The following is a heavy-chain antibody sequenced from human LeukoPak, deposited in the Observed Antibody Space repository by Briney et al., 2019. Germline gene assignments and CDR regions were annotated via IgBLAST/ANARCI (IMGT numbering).Heavy chain of an antibody. V-gene: IGHV3-21*01. D-gene: IGHD2-2*02. CDR1: GFTFSSYS. CDR2: ISSSSSYI. CDR3: ASMGGYCSSTSCYNYGMDV. Sequence: PGGSLRLSCAASGFTFSSYSMNWVRQAPGKGLEWVSSISSSSSYIYYADSVKGRFAISRDNAKNSLYLQMNSLRAEDTAVYYCASMGGYCSSTSCYNYGMDVWGQGTTVTVSS. J-gene: IGHJ6*02.